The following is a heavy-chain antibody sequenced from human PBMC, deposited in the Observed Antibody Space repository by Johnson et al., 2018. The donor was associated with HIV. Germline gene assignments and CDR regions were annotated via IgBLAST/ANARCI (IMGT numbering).Heavy chain of an antibody. Sequence: QVQLVESGGGVVQPGRSLRLSCAASEFTFSNYAMHWVRQAPGKGLEWVAVLSYDGTNADYGDSLKGRFNMSRDNSKNTIYLQMNSLRAEDTAVFYCARGAPNWNYEPFSDAFDIWGQGTMVTVSS. CDR2: LSYDGTNA. CDR3: ARGAPNWNYEPFSDAFDI. D-gene: IGHD1-7*01. CDR1: EFTFSNYA. J-gene: IGHJ3*02. V-gene: IGHV3-30-3*01.